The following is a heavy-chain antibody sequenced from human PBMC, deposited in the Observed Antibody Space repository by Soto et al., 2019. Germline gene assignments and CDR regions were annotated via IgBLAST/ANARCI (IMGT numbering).Heavy chain of an antibody. Sequence: GASVKVSCKASGGTFSSYAISWVRQAPGQGLEWMGGIIPIFGTANYAQKFQGRVTITADESTSTAYMELSSLRSEDTAVYYCARTEVPAAILLRFDAWGQGNRVTVSS. D-gene: IGHD2-2*01. V-gene: IGHV1-69*13. CDR3: ARTEVPAAILLRFDA. CDR2: IIPIFGTA. J-gene: IGHJ5*02. CDR1: GGTFSSYA.